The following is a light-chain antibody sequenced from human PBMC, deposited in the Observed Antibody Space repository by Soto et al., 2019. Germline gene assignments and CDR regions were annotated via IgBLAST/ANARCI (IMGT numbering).Light chain of an antibody. Sequence: EIVLTQSPGTLSLSPGERATLSCRASQSIINSFLAWYEQKPGQAPSLVIYAASTRATGIPARFSGSGSGTEFTLTISTLQSEDFAIYYCQHYNNWPPWTFGQGTKVDIK. J-gene: IGKJ1*01. CDR1: QSIINS. CDR3: QHYNNWPPWT. V-gene: IGKV3-15*01. CDR2: AAS.